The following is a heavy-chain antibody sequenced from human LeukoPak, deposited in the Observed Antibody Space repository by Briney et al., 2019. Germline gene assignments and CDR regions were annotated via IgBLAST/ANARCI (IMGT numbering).Heavy chain of an antibody. CDR1: GFTVSSNY. J-gene: IGHJ3*02. CDR3: ARSGDYEGYDAFDI. CDR2: IYSGGST. Sequence: PGGSLRLSCAASGFTVSSNYMSWVRQAPGKGPEWVSVIYSGGSTYYADSVKGRFTISRDNSKNTLYLQMNSLRAEDTAVYYCARSGDYEGYDAFDIWGQGTMVTVSS. V-gene: IGHV3-53*01. D-gene: IGHD4-17*01.